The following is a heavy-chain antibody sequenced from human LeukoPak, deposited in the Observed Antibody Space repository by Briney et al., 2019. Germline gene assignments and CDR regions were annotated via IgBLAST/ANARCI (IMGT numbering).Heavy chain of an antibody. CDR1: GYTFTSYD. Sequence: ASVKVSRKASGYTFTSYDINWVRQATGQGLEWMGWMNPNSGNTGYAQKFQGRVTMTRNTSISTAYVELSSLRSEDTAVYYCARSGSSSSFPLDYWGQGTLVTVSS. CDR3: ARSGSSSSFPLDY. CDR2: MNPNSGNT. V-gene: IGHV1-8*01. D-gene: IGHD6-6*01. J-gene: IGHJ4*02.